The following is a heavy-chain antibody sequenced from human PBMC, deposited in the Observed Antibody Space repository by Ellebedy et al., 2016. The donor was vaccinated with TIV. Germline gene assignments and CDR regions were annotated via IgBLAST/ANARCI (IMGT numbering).Heavy chain of an antibody. V-gene: IGHV3-30*04. Sequence: GESLKISCAASGFTFSSYAMHWVRQAPGKGLEWVVVISYDGSNKYYADSVKGRFTISRDNSKNTLYLQMNSLRAEDTAIYYCAMYYYGSGSYWGVDYWGQGTLVTVSS. J-gene: IGHJ4*02. D-gene: IGHD3-10*01. CDR1: GFTFSSYA. CDR3: AMYYYGSGSYWGVDY. CDR2: ISYDGSNK.